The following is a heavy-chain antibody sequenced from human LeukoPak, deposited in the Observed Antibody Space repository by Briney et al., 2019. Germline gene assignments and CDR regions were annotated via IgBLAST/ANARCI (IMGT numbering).Heavy chain of an antibody. D-gene: IGHD3-10*01. CDR2: IRYDGNNK. CDR3: ARGYQTYYYGSGSP. CDR1: GFTFRSYG. J-gene: IGHJ4*02. Sequence: GGSLRLSCAASGFTFRSYGMHWVRQAPGKGLEWVAFIRYDGNNKYYADSVKGRFTISRDNSKNTLYLQMNSLRAEDTAVYYCARGYQTYYYGSGSPWGQGTLVTVSS. V-gene: IGHV3-30*02.